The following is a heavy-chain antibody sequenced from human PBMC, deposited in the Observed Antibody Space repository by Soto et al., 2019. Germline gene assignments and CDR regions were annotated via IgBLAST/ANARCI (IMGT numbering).Heavy chain of an antibody. J-gene: IGHJ4*02. CDR3: ATGSKVGDLGY. Sequence: PSETLSLTCTVSGGSISSYYWSWIRQPPGKGLEWIGYIYYSGSTNYNPSLKSRVTISVDTSKNQFSLKLSSVTAADTAVYYCATGSKVGDLGYWGQGTLVTVSS. D-gene: IGHD3-16*01. CDR2: IYYSGST. V-gene: IGHV4-59*01. CDR1: GGSISSYY.